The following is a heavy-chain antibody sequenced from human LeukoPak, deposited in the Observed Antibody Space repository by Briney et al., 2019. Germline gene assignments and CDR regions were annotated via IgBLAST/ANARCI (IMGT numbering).Heavy chain of an antibody. J-gene: IGHJ4*02. CDR2: INPSGGST. CDR1: GYTLTSYY. D-gene: IGHD6-13*01. Sequence: ASVKVFCKASGYTLTSYYMHWVRQAPGQGLEWMGIINPSGGSTSYAQKFQGRVTMTRDTSTSTVYMELSSLRSEDTAVYYCASGGAAAGIDYWGQGTLVTVSS. V-gene: IGHV1-46*01. CDR3: ASGGAAAGIDY.